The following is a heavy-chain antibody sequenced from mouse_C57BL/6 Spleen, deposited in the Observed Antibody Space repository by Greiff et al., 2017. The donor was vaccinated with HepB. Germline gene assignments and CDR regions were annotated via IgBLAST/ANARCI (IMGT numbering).Heavy chain of an antibody. CDR1: GYTFTSYW. Sequence: QVQLQQPGAELVQPGASVKMSCKASGYTFTSYWITWVKQRPGQGLEWIGDIYPGSGSTNYNEKFKSKATLTVDTSSSTAYMQLSSLTSEDSAVYYCAKGGLRYWYFDVWGTGTTVTVSS. CDR2: IYPGSGST. D-gene: IGHD1-1*01. V-gene: IGHV1-55*01. J-gene: IGHJ1*03. CDR3: AKGGLRYWYFDV.